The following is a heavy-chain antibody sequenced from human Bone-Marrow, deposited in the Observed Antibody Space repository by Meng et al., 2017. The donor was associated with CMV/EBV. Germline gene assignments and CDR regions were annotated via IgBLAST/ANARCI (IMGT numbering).Heavy chain of an antibody. J-gene: IGHJ6*02. Sequence: SVKVSCKASGGTFSSYTISWVRQAPGQGLEWMGRIIPILGIANYAQRFQGRVTITADKSTGTVYMELSSLRSEDTAVYYCVGSGEFYHFRCGWEWYDDYGMDVWGPGTTVTVSS. V-gene: IGHV1-69*02. CDR3: VGSGEFYHFRCGWEWYDDYGMDV. CDR1: GGTFSSYT. CDR2: IIPILGIA. D-gene: IGHD3-3*01.